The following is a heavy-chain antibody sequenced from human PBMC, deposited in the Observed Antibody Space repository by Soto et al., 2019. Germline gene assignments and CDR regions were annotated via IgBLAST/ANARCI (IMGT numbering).Heavy chain of an antibody. CDR2: INAGNGNT. J-gene: IGHJ4*02. Sequence: QVQLVQSGAEEKKPGASVKVSCKASGYTFTSYAMHWVRQAPGQRLEWMGWINAGNGNTKYSQKFQGRVTITRDTAASTAYMELSSLRSEATAVYYCARSIVVVTALDYWGRGTLLTVSP. V-gene: IGHV1-3*05. D-gene: IGHD2-21*02. CDR3: ARSIVVVTALDY. CDR1: GYTFTSYA.